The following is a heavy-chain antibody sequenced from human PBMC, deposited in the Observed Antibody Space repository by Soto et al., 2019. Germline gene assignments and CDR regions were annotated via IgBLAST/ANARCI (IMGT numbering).Heavy chain of an antibody. CDR2: IEPSDSYT. CDR3: ARRDQYYYYGMDV. J-gene: IGHJ6*02. Sequence: LKISCERSVYSFTSSWMIWVPSKPGKGLEWMGRIEPSDSYTNYSPAFQGHVTISADKSISTAYLQWSSLKASDTAMYYCARRDQYYYYGMDVWGQGTTVTVSS. V-gene: IGHV5-10-1*01. CDR1: VYSFTSSW.